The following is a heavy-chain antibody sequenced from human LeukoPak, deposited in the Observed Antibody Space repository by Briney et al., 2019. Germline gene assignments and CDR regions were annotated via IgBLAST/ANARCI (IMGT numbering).Heavy chain of an antibody. CDR1: GFTFSSYE. J-gene: IGHJ4*02. V-gene: IGHV3-30*18. Sequence: GGSLRLSCAASGFTFSSYEMNWVRQAPGKGLEWVAVISYDGSNKYYADSVKGRFTISRDNSKNTLYLQMNSLRAEDTAVYYCAKESWQQLFDFDYWGQGTLVTVSS. CDR3: AKESWQQLFDFDY. CDR2: ISYDGSNK. D-gene: IGHD6-13*01.